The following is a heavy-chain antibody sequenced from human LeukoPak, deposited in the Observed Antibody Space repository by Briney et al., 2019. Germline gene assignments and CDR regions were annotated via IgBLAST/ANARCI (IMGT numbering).Heavy chain of an antibody. Sequence: SETLSLTCTVSGGPTSIYYWSWIRQSAGKGLEWIGRINTSGSTNYNPSLKSRVTLSLDTSKNQLSLRLRSVTAADTAVYYCARAEKQVALDAFDIWGQGTMVTVSS. CDR3: ARAEKQVALDAFDI. CDR1: GGPTSIYY. V-gene: IGHV4-4*07. CDR2: INTSGST. J-gene: IGHJ3*02.